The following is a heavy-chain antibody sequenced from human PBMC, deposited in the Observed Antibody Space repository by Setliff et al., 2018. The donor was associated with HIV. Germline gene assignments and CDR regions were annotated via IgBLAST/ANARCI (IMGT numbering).Heavy chain of an antibody. CDR2: INTHSGYT. D-gene: IGHD3-22*01. J-gene: IGHJ6*02. Sequence: ASVKVSCKASGYTFNNYGISWVRQAPGQGLEWMGWINTHSGYTNYAQNVQGRVTVTMDTSTSTAYMELRSLRSDDTAVYYCAREIGDYYDSSGYYPPTDYYYGMDVWGQGTLVTVSS. CDR1: GYTFNNYG. CDR3: AREIGDYYDSSGYYPPTDYYYGMDV. V-gene: IGHV1-18*01.